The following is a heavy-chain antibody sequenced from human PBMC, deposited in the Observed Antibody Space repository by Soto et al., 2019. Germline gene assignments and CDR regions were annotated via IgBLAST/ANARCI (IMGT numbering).Heavy chain of an antibody. CDR3: ARHVRDDYGSSGFENRYGMDV. Sequence: QLQLQESGPGLVKPSETLSLTCTVSGGSIISSSYYWGWIRQPPGKGLEGIGSIYYSGSTYYNPSLKSRVTISVDTPKNQFPLKLSSVTAADTAVYYCARHVRDDYGSSGFENRYGMDVWGQGTTVSVSS. CDR2: IYYSGST. J-gene: IGHJ6*02. D-gene: IGHD3-22*01. V-gene: IGHV4-39*01. CDR1: GGSIISSSYY.